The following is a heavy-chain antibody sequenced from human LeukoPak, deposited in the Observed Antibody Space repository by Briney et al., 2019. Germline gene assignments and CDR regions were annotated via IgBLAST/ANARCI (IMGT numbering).Heavy chain of an antibody. CDR1: GYTFTGYY. CDR3: ARGIWFGELSNDY. V-gene: IGHV1-2*02. Sequence: ASVKVSCKASGYTFTGYYIHWVRQAPGQGLEWMGWINPNSGGTNYAQKFQGRVTMTRDTSISTAYMELSRLRSDDTAVYYCARGIWFGELSNDYWGQGNLVTVSS. D-gene: IGHD3-10*01. CDR2: INPNSGGT. J-gene: IGHJ4*02.